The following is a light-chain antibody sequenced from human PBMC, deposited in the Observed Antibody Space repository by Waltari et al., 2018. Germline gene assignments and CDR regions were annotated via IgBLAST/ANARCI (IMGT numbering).Light chain of an antibody. CDR1: ENISKY. Sequence: EIVLTQSPGTLSVSPGERATLSCRASENISKYLTWYQPKPGQAPRLLIYAASTRATGMPDRFSGSGFGTDFSLTISSLGPEGFAVYYCQHYVRLPVTFGQGTKVEIK. V-gene: IGKV3-20*01. J-gene: IGKJ1*01. CDR2: AAS. CDR3: QHYVRLPVT.